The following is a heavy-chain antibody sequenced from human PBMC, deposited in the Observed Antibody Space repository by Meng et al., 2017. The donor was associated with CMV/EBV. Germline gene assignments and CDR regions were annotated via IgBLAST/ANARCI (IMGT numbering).Heavy chain of an antibody. J-gene: IGHJ4*02. V-gene: IGHV3-23*01. Sequence: GGSLRLSCATSGFTFNIYAITWVRQAPGKGLEWVSSISGNSGSTYYADSVKGRFTISRDNSKNTLYLQMNSLRAEDTAVLYCARSLTGAGYFFDYWGQGTLVTVSS. CDR1: GFTFNIYA. CDR3: ARSLTGAGYFFDY. D-gene: IGHD1-20*01. CDR2: ISGNSGST.